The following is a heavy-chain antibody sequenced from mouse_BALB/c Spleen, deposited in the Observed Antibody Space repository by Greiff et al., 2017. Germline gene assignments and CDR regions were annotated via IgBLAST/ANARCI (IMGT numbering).Heavy chain of an antibody. CDR3: ARAEDYRYDDGAWFAY. Sequence: EVMLVESGGGLVKPGGSLKLSCAASGFTFSSYAMSWVRQTPEKRLEWVASISSGGSTYYPDSVKGRFTISRDNARNILYLQMSSLRSEDTAMYYCARAEDYRYDDGAWFAYWGQGTLVTVSA. CDR1: GFTFSSYA. D-gene: IGHD2-14*01. CDR2: ISSGGST. J-gene: IGHJ3*01. V-gene: IGHV5-6-5*01.